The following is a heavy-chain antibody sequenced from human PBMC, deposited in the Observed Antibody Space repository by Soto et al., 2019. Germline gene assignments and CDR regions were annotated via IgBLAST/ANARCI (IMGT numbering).Heavy chain of an antibody. J-gene: IGHJ4*02. CDR1: GFTFPNTW. V-gene: IGHV3-15*07. CDR3: TTDRLY. CDR2: IRSKTDGGTT. D-gene: IGHD2-15*01. Sequence: EVQLVESGGGLVKPGASLRLSCTASGFTFPNTWMNWVRQAPGKGLEWVGRIRSKTDGGTTDYGAPVKGRFTISRDDSKNTLFLQMNSLKVEDTAVYYCTTDRLYWGQGTQVTVSS.